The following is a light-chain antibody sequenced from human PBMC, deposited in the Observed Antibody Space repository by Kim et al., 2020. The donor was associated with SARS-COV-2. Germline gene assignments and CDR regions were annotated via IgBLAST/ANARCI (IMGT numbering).Light chain of an antibody. CDR3: SSYTSSSTYV. V-gene: IGLV2-14*03. J-gene: IGLJ1*01. CDR1: SSDVGGYNY. CDR2: DVS. Sequence: GQSITISCTGTSSDVGGYNYVSSYQQHPGKAPKLMIYDVSNRPSGVSNRFSGSKSGNTASLTISGLQAEDEADYYCSSYTSSSTYVFGTGTKVTVL.